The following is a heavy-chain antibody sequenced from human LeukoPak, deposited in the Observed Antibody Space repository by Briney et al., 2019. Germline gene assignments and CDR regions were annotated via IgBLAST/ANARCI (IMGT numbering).Heavy chain of an antibody. V-gene: IGHV3-33*06. D-gene: IGHD2-2*01. CDR1: GFTFGGHG. CDR2: IWYDGNNK. CDR3: AKDRGGCSSTSCYYFDY. Sequence: GGSLRLSCAASGFTFGGHGMHWVRQAPGKGLEWVAVIWYDGNNKYYADSVRGRFTISRDTSKNTLYLQMNSVRAEDTAVYYCAKDRGGCSSTSCYYFDYWGQGTLVTVSS. J-gene: IGHJ4*02.